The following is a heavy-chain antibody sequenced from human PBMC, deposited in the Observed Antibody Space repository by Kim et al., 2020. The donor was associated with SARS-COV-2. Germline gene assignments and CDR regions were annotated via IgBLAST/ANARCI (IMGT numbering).Heavy chain of an antibody. J-gene: IGHJ3*01. CDR3: AKSFREQQVVLTFDL. V-gene: IGHV3-23*01. Sequence: ADSVKGRFTISRDNSINTLFLQMNSLSADDTAVYYCAKSFREQQVVLTFDLWGQGTMVTVSS. D-gene: IGHD3-22*01.